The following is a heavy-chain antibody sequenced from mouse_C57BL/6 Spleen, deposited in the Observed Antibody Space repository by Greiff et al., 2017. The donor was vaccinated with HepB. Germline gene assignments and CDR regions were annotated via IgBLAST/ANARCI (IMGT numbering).Heavy chain of an antibody. Sequence: EVKLMESGAELVKPGASVKLSCTASGFNIKDYYMHWVKQRTEQGLEWIGRIDPEDGETKYAPKFQGKATITAYTSSNTAYLQLSSLTSEDTAVYYCARGLRSAWFAYWGQGTLVTVSA. CDR3: ARGLRSAWFAY. J-gene: IGHJ3*01. D-gene: IGHD1-1*01. CDR1: GFNIKDYY. CDR2: IDPEDGET. V-gene: IGHV14-2*01.